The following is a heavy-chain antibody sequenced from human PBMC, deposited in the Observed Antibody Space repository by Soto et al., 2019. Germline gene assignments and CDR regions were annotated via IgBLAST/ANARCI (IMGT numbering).Heavy chain of an antibody. V-gene: IGHV1-18*01. D-gene: IGHD5-12*01. CDR2: ISTYNGNT. CDR1: GYIFTDYG. Sequence: QVQLVQSGAEVKKPGASMKVSCKASGYIFTDYGISWVRQAPGQGLEGVAWISTYNGNTNYAQNLQGRVTLTTDTSARTDYMELRSLRSDDTAVYYFARVGTRDGYKTDYWGQGTLVTVSS. CDR3: ARVGTRDGYKTDY. J-gene: IGHJ4*02.